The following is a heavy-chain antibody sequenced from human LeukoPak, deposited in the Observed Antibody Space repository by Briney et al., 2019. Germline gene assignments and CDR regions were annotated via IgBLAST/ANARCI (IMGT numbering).Heavy chain of an antibody. CDR3: AKGWSGGEPFDY. CDR2: ISYDGSNK. V-gene: IGHV3-30*18. D-gene: IGHD3-10*02. Sequence: PGGSLRLSCAASGFTFSSYGMHWVRQAPGKGLEWVAVISYDGSNKYYADSVKGRFTISRDNSKNTLYLQMNSLRAEDTAMYYCAKGWSGGEPFDYWGQGTLVTVSS. CDR1: GFTFSSYG. J-gene: IGHJ4*02.